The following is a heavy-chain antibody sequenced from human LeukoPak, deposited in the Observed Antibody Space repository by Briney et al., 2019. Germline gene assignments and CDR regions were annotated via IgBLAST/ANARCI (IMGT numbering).Heavy chain of an antibody. CDR2: ITGAGGST. Sequence: PGGSLRLSCAASGFTFDDSAIHWVRQAPGKGLEWVSLITGAGGSTYYADSVKGRFTISRDSSKSSLYLQMNSLRTEDTALYYCAKATGYTSGWYGYHFDFWGQGTLVSVSS. CDR1: GFTFDDSA. J-gene: IGHJ4*02. V-gene: IGHV3-43*02. CDR3: AKATGYTSGWYGYHFDF. D-gene: IGHD6-19*01.